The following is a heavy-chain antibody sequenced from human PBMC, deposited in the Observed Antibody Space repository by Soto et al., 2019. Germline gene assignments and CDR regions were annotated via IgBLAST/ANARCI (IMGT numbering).Heavy chain of an antibody. CDR2: FSGSGDST. J-gene: IGHJ6*02. D-gene: IGHD2-15*01. Sequence: GGSLRPSCAASGFTFSSYAMSWVRQAPGKGWEWVSAFSGSGDSTYYADSVKGRFTISRDNSKNPLYLQMNSLRAEDTAVYSCAKEGWNYSYYCMDVWGQGTTVTVSS. CDR3: AKEGWNYSYYCMDV. CDR1: GFTFSSYA. V-gene: IGHV3-23*01.